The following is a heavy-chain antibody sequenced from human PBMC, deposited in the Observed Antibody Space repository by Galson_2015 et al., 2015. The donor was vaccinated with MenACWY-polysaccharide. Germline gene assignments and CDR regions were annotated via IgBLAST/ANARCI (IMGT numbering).Heavy chain of an antibody. CDR1: GYTFTSFD. Sequence: SVKVSCKASGYTFTSFDINWVRQAPGQGLEWMGWMNPNSHNTGSAQKFQGRVTMTSDTSINTAYMELTGLRSDDTAVYYCARAVGDLDYWGQGTLVTVSS. V-gene: IGHV1-8*01. CDR3: ARAVGDLDY. D-gene: IGHD2-21*02. CDR2: MNPNSHNT. J-gene: IGHJ4*02.